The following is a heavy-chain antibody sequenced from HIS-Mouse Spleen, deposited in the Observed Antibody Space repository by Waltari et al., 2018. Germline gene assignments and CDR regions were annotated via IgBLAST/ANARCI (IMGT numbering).Heavy chain of an antibody. Sequence: QVQLQESGPGLVKPSQTLSLTCTVSGGSISSGGYYWSWIRQHPGKGLEWIGYIYYSGRTYYNPARKSRVTISVDTAKNQFSLKLSSVTAADTAVYYCARSPYYDFWSGYSDNWFDPWGQGTLVTVSS. J-gene: IGHJ5*02. CDR2: IYYSGRT. V-gene: IGHV4-31*03. D-gene: IGHD3-3*01. CDR1: GGSISSGGYY. CDR3: ARSPYYDFWSGYSDNWFDP.